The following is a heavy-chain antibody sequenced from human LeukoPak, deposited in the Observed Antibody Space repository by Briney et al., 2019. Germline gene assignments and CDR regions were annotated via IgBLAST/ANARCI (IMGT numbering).Heavy chain of an antibody. J-gene: IGHJ4*02. Sequence: GGSLRLSCAASGFTFSDYYMSWIRQAPGKGLEWGSVVSGGGHNTYYADSVKGRFTMSRDNSKRTVYLQMNSLRAEDTAVYYCAKDRSSWYYPFDSWGQGTLVTVSS. V-gene: IGHV3-23*01. CDR2: VSGGGHNT. D-gene: IGHD3-3*01. CDR3: AKDRSSWYYPFDS. CDR1: GFTFSDYY.